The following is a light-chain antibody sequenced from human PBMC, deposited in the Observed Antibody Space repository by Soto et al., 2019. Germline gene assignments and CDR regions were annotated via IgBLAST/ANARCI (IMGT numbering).Light chain of an antibody. CDR3: AAWDDSLSGLV. J-gene: IGLJ2*01. CDR2: SNN. CDR1: TSSIGSNY. Sequence: QSVLTQPPSASGTPGQRVTISCSGSTSSIGSNYVYWYQQLPGTAPKLLIYSNNQRPSGVPDRFSGSKSGTSASLAISGLRSEDEAGYHCAAWDDSLSGLVFGGGTKLTVL. V-gene: IGLV1-47*01.